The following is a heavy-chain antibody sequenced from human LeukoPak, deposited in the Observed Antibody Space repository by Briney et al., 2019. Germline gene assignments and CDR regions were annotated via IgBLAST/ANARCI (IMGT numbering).Heavy chain of an antibody. V-gene: IGHV4-4*07. CDR2: IYTSGST. Sequence: SETLSLTCTVSGVSISSYYWSWVRQPAGKGLEWIGRIYTSGSTNYNPSLKSRVTMSVDTSKNQFSLKLSSVTAADTAVYYCARHPTTIPTSFDSWGQGTLVTVSS. CDR1: GVSISSYY. D-gene: IGHD2-2*02. J-gene: IGHJ4*02. CDR3: ARHPTTIPTSFDS.